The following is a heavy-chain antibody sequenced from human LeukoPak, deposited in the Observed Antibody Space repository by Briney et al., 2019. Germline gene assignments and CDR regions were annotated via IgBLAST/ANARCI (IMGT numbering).Heavy chain of an antibody. CDR2: ISGTGGST. CDR3: ALLDSSSWYGAFDY. CDR1: GFTFTTYT. Sequence: GGSLRLSCAASGFTFTTYTMAWVRQAPGKELEWVSTISGTGGSTAYADSVKGRFTISRDNSKNTLYLQMNSLRAEDTAVYYCALLDSSSWYGAFDYWGQGTLVTVSS. D-gene: IGHD6-13*01. V-gene: IGHV3-23*01. J-gene: IGHJ4*02.